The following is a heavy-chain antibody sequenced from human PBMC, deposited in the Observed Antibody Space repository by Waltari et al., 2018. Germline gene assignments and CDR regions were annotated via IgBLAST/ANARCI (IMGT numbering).Heavy chain of an antibody. V-gene: IGHV4-31*03. D-gene: IGHD2-21*02. CDR1: GGSISSGGYY. CDR2: IDSSGGT. J-gene: IGHJ6*03. CDR3: ARTAGDEGYYYMDV. Sequence: QVQLRESGPGLVKPSQTLSLTCTVSGGSISSGGYYWSWIRQHPGKGLEWLGYIDSSGGTYYTPSLKSRVTISVDTSKNQFSLKLSSVTAADTAVYYCARTAGDEGYYYMDVWGKGTTVTVSS.